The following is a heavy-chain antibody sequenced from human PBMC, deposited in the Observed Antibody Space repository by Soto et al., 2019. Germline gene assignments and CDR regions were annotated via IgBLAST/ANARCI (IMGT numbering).Heavy chain of an antibody. Sequence: QITLKESGPTLVKPTQTLTLTCTFSGFSLSTSGVGVGWIRQPPGKALEWLALIYWDDDKRYSPSLKSRLTITKXPAXXQXFLTMTNMDPVDTATYYCAHRGYYDSSGYYQYYFDYWGQGTLVTVSS. J-gene: IGHJ4*02. CDR3: AHRGYYDSSGYYQYYFDY. CDR1: GFSLSTSGVG. V-gene: IGHV2-5*02. CDR2: IYWDDDK. D-gene: IGHD3-22*01.